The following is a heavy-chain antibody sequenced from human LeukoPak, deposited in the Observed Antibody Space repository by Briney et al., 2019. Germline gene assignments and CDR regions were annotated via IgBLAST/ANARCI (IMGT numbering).Heavy chain of an antibody. V-gene: IGHV3-53*04. CDR3: ASPTPRGDYVWGSYRSHGMDV. J-gene: IGHJ6*02. CDR1: GFTVSSNY. CDR2: IYSGGST. Sequence: PGGSLRLSCAASGFTVSSNYMSWVRQAPGKGLESVSVIYSGGSTYYADSVKGRFTISRHNSKNTLYLQMNSLRAEDTAVYYCASPTPRGDYVWGSYRSHGMDVWGQGTTVTVSS. D-gene: IGHD3-16*02.